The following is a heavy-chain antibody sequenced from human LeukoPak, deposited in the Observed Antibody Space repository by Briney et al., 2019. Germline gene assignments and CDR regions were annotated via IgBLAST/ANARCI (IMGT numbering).Heavy chain of an antibody. V-gene: IGHV3-66*01. Sequence: ETLSLTCTVSGGSISSYYWSWIRQPPGKGLEWVAVIFRGDGTYHADSVKGRFTISRDTSKNTVYLHMNSLTAEDTAIYYCVKEVPGTTIYDWGQGILVTVSS. D-gene: IGHD4-11*01. CDR2: IFRGDGT. CDR3: VKEVPGTTIYD. J-gene: IGHJ4*02. CDR1: GGSISSYY.